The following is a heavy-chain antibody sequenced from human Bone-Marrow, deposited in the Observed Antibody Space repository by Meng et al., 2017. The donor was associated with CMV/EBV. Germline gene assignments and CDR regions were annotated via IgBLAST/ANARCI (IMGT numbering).Heavy chain of an antibody. D-gene: IGHD1-26*01. CDR3: ARAAPWEYYHGMDV. CDR2: IYYTGKT. V-gene: IGHV4-59*01. Sequence: SETLSLTCTVSGGSISNSYWNWIRQPPGKGLEWIGYIYYTGKTNYNPSLTSRVSISLDTSKQQFPLKLRSPTASDTAVYYCARAAPWEYYHGMDVWGQGTTVTVSS. CDR1: GGSISNSY. J-gene: IGHJ6*02.